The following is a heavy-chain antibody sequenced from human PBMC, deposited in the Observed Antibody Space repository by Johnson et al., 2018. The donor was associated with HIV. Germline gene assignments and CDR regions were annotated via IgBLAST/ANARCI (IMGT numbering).Heavy chain of an antibody. CDR1: AFTFSDYG. CDR3: ARDETPSYSSYDAFDI. V-gene: IGHV3-30*02. CDR2: IRYDGSNK. J-gene: IGHJ3*02. Sequence: QVQLVESGGGVVQPGGSLRLSCAASAFTFSDYGMHWVSQAPGKGLEWVAFIRYDGSNKYYADSVKGRFTISRDNSKHTLYLQMNSLRAEDTAVYYCARDETPSYSSYDAFDIWGQGTMVTVSS. D-gene: IGHD6-6*01.